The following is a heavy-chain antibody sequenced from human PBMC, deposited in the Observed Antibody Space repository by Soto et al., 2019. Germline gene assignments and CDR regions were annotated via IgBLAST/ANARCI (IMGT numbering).Heavy chain of an antibody. CDR3: ARAPYSGSTKPGHDAFDI. CDR1: GFSVSSYY. CDR2: IYRGGDT. D-gene: IGHD1-26*01. Sequence: GGSLRLSCAASGFSVSSYYMTWVRQAPGKGLEWVSVIYRGGDTYYADSVKGRFTISRDNSDNTVYLQMNTLRAEDTAVYYCARAPYSGSTKPGHDAFDIWGQGTMVTVSS. V-gene: IGHV3-53*01. J-gene: IGHJ3*02.